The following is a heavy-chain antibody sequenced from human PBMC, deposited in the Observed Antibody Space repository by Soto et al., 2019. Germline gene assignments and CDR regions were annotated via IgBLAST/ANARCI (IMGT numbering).Heavy chain of an antibody. CDR1: GFTFSSYS. Sequence: GGSLRLSCAASGFTFSSYSMNWVRQAPGKGLEWVSSISSSSSYIYYADSVKGRFTISRDNAKNSLYLQMNSLRAEDTAVYYCARDGVGSSYYYYYMDVWGKGTTVTVSS. V-gene: IGHV3-21*01. CDR3: ARDGVGSSYYYYYMDV. CDR2: ISSSSSYI. J-gene: IGHJ6*03. D-gene: IGHD1-26*01.